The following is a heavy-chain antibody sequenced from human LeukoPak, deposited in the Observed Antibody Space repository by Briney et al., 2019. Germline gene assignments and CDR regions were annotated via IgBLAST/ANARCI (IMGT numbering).Heavy chain of an antibody. D-gene: IGHD4-17*01. Sequence: SVTVSCKASGGTFSSYAISWVRQAPGQGLEWMGGIIPIFGTANYAQKFQGRVTITADESTSTAYMELSSLRSEDTAVYYCARDPSTTVTTSPSHFWYFDPWGRGTLVTVSS. CDR1: GGTFSSYA. CDR2: IIPIFGTA. J-gene: IGHJ2*01. CDR3: ARDPSTTVTTSPSHFWYFDP. V-gene: IGHV1-69*13.